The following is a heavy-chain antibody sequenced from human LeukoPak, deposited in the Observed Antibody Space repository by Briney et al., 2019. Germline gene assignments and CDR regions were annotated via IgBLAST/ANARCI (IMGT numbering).Heavy chain of an antibody. D-gene: IGHD6-13*01. Sequence: ASVKVSCKASGYTFTSSDSNWVRQAPGQGLEWMGWTNPNSGKTGYARKFQGRVTMTKNTSISTAYMEVSSLGYDDTAIYYCARGRPGLASAGTYDFWGQGTLITVSS. CDR1: GYTFTSSD. CDR2: TNPNSGKT. V-gene: IGHV1-8*01. J-gene: IGHJ4*02. CDR3: ARGRPGLASAGTYDF.